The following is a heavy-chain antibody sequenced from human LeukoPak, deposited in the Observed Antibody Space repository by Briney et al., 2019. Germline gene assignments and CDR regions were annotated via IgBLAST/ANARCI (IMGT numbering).Heavy chain of an antibody. CDR3: ARVVAGRRFDP. CDR1: GGSISSYH. J-gene: IGHJ5*02. V-gene: IGHV4-59*01. Sequence: SETLSLTCTVSGGSISSYHWSWIRQPPGKGLEWIGYIYYSGSTNYNPSLKSRVTISVDTSKNQFSLKVNSVTAADTAVYYRARVVAGRRFDPWGQGTLVTVSS. CDR2: IYYSGST. D-gene: IGHD6-19*01.